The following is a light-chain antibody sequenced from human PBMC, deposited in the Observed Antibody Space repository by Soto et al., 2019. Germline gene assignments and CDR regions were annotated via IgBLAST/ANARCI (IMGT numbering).Light chain of an antibody. V-gene: IGKV1-13*02. CDR3: QQFNSYPQDLT. CDR2: DAS. CDR1: QGISSA. Sequence: ALQLTQSPSSLSASVGDRVTITCRASQGISSALAWYQQKPGKAPKLLIYDASSLESGVPSRFSGGGSGTDFTLTISSLQPEDFATYYCQQFNSYPQDLTFGGGTKVEIK. J-gene: IGKJ4*01.